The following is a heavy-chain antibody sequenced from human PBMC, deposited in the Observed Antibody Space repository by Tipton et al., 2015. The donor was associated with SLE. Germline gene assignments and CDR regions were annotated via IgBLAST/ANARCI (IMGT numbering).Heavy chain of an antibody. CDR3: ASPDTAMDKDYYYGMDV. CDR2: INHSGST. CDR1: GGSFSGYY. V-gene: IGHV4-34*01. Sequence: LRLSCAVYGGSFSGYYWSWIRQPPGKGLEWIGEINHSGSTNYNPSLKSRVTISVDTSKNQFSLKLSSVTAADTAVYYCASPDTAMDKDYYYGMDVWGQGTTVTVSS. J-gene: IGHJ6*02. D-gene: IGHD5-18*01.